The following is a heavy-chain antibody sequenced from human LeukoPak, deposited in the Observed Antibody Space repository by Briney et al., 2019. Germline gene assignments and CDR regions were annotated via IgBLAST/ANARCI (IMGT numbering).Heavy chain of an antibody. V-gene: IGHV3-23*01. D-gene: IGHD3-22*01. J-gene: IGHJ4*02. CDR3: AKFQYYYDSSGYYYVVPFDY. CDR2: IYGSGGST. Sequence: GGSLRLSCAASGFTFSSYAVSWVRQAPGKGLEWVSAIYGSGGSTYYADSVKGRFTISRDNSKNTLYLQMNSLRAEDTAVYYCAKFQYYYDSSGYYYVVPFDYWGQGTLVTVSS. CDR1: GFTFSSYA.